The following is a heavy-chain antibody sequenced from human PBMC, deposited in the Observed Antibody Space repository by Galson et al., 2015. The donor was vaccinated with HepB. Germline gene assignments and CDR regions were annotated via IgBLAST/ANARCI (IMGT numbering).Heavy chain of an antibody. J-gene: IGHJ6*03. CDR3: ARKACSSTSCAGIYYYYYYMDV. V-gene: IGHV1-69*13. D-gene: IGHD2-2*01. CDR2: IIPIFGTA. CDR1: GGTFSSYA. Sequence: SVKVSCEASGGTFSSYAISWVRQAPGQGLEWMGGIIPIFGTANYAQKFQGRVTITADESTSTAYMELSSLRSEDTAVYYCARKACSSTSCAGIYYYYYYMDVWGKGTTVTVSS.